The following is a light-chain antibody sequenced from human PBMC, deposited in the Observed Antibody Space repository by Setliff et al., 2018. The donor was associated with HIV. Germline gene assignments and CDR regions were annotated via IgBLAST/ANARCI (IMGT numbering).Light chain of an antibody. CDR2: QTD. CDR3: LLFYGGVHV. Sequence: QTVVTQEPSRTVSPGGTVTLTCASSSGAVTSGYFPNWFQQKPGQTPRALIYQTDKKYSWTPDRFSGSLLGDKAALTLSGVQPEDEADYYCLLFYGGVHVFGAGTKGTVL. V-gene: IGLV7-43*01. CDR1: SGAVTSGYF. J-gene: IGLJ1*01.